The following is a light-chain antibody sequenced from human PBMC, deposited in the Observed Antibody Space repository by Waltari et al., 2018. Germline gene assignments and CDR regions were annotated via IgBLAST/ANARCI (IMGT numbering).Light chain of an antibody. CDR3: QVWDSSKDHVV. J-gene: IGLJ2*01. Sequence: SYVLTQSPSVSVAPVKTAKISCAGNDIGYKRWTWYHQKPGQAPVLVVYDDSDRPSGIPERFSGSNSANTATLTISRVEAGDEADYYCQVWDSSKDHVVFGGGTKLTVL. CDR2: DDS. CDR1: DIGYKR. V-gene: IGLV3-21*03.